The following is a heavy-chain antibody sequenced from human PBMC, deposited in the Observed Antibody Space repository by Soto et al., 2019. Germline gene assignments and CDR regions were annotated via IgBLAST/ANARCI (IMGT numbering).Heavy chain of an antibody. J-gene: IGHJ6*02. V-gene: IGHV3-74*01. Sequence: GGSLRLSCAASGFTFSSYWMHWVRQAPGKGLVWVSRINSDGSSTSYADSVKGRFTISRDNAKNTLYLQMNSLRAEDTAVYYCARGSPYCSGGSCYHQYYYYGMDVWGQGTTVTVSS. CDR3: ARGSPYCSGGSCYHQYYYYGMDV. CDR1: GFTFSSYW. CDR2: INSDGSST. D-gene: IGHD2-15*01.